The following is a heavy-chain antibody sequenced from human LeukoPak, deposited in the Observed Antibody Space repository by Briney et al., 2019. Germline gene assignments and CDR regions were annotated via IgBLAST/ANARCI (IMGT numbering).Heavy chain of an antibody. D-gene: IGHD3-10*01. CDR1: GGSFSGYY. CDR3: ARVEEGYGSGRRGNFYYYYMDV. J-gene: IGHJ6*03. Sequence: SETLSLTCAVYGGSFSGYYWSWIRQPPGKGLEWIGEINHSGSTNYNPSLKSRVTISVDTSKDQFSLKLSSVTTADTAVYYCARVEEGYGSGRRGNFYYYYMDVWGKGTTVTISS. V-gene: IGHV4-34*01. CDR2: INHSGST.